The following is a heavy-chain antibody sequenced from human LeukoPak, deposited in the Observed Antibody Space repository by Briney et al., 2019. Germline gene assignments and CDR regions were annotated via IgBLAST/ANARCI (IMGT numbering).Heavy chain of an antibody. CDR1: GFTFSSYA. CDR2: ISGSGGST. J-gene: IGHJ4*02. V-gene: IGHV3-23*01. CDR3: VTDTYYGSGSHHPRRFDY. Sequence: GRSLRLSCAASGFTFSSYAMSWVRQAPGKGLEWVSAISGSGGSTYYADSVKGRFTISRDNAKNSLYLQMNSLRAEDTALYYCVTDTYYGSGSHHPRRFDYWGQGTLVAVSS. D-gene: IGHD3-10*01.